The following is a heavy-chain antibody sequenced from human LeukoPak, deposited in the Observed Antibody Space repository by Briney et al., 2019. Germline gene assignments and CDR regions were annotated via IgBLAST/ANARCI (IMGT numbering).Heavy chain of an antibody. Sequence: GGSLRLSCAASGFTFSSYAMSWVRQAPGRGLEWVSAVSDSGSGTYYADSVKGRFTISRDNSKNTLYLQMTSLRAEDTALYYCAKGKGSSGWYDWGQGTLVTVSS. CDR3: AKGKGSSGWYD. CDR1: GFTFSSYA. V-gene: IGHV3-23*01. D-gene: IGHD6-19*01. J-gene: IGHJ4*02. CDR2: VSDSGSGT.